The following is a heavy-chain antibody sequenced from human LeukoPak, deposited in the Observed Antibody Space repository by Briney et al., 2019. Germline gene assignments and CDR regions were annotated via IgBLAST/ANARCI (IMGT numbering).Heavy chain of an antibody. V-gene: IGHV4-34*01. CDR1: GGSFSGYY. J-gene: IGHJ4*02. Sequence: PSETLSLTCAVYGGSFSGYYWSWIRQPPGKGLEWIGEINHSGSTNYNPSLKSRVTISVDTSKNQFSLKLSSVTVADTAVYYCAELYDSSGYYVDYWGQGTLVTVSS. D-gene: IGHD3-22*01. CDR2: INHSGST. CDR3: AELYDSSGYYVDY.